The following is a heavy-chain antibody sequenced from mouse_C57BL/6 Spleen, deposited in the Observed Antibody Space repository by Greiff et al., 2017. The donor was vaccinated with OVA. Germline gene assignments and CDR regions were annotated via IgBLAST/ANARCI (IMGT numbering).Heavy chain of an antibody. CDR3: ARGGVYDGYPD. Sequence: QVQLKQSGAELVRPGTSVKVSCKASGYAFTNYLIEWVKQRPGQGLEWIGVINPGSGGTNYNEKFKGKATLTADKSSSTAYMQLSSLTSEDSAVYFCARGGVYDGYPDWGQGTLVTVSA. J-gene: IGHJ3*01. D-gene: IGHD2-3*01. CDR2: INPGSGGT. V-gene: IGHV1-54*01. CDR1: GYAFTNYL.